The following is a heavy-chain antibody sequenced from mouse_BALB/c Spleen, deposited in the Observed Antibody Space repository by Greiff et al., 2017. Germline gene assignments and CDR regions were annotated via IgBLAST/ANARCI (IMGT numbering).Heavy chain of an antibody. J-gene: IGHJ3*01. D-gene: IGHD2-14*01. Sequence: DVMLVESGGGLVKPGGSLKLSCAASGFTFSSYTMSWVRQTPEKRLEWVATISSGGGNTYYPDSVKGRFTISRDNAKNNLYLQMSSLRSEDTALYYCARYYRYDGFAYWGQGTLVTVSA. CDR3: ARYYRYDGFAY. CDR1: GFTFSSYT. V-gene: IGHV5-9*03. CDR2: ISSGGGNT.